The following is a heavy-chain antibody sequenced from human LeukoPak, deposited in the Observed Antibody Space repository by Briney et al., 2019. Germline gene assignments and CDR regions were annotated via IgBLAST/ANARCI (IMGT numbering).Heavy chain of an antibody. J-gene: IGHJ4*02. CDR1: GFTFSGYA. CDR2: INAFGART. D-gene: IGHD2-15*01. CDR3: AKVALGYCSGSSCYYFDY. V-gene: IGHV3-23*01. Sequence: PSGGALRLSCEASGFTFSGYAMSWVPQAPGKGLERFSSINAFGARTYYADSVKGRFTISRDNSKNTLYLQMNSLRAEDTALYYCAKVALGYCSGSSCYYFDYGGQGTLVTVSS.